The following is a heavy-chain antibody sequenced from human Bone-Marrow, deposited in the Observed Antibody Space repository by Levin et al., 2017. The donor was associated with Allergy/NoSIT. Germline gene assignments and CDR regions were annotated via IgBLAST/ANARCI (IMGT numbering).Heavy chain of an antibody. CDR2: IYSSGST. V-gene: IGHV4-4*07. J-gene: IGHJ4*02. CDR3: ARDGTFSGSYGTDY. CDR1: GGSINNYY. D-gene: IGHD1-26*01. Sequence: SQTLSLTCTVSGGSINNYYWSWIRPSAGKGLEWIGRIYSSGSTNYNPSLKSRVTLSVDTANKQFSLRLRSVTAACTAIYYCARDGTFSGSYGTDYWGQGTLVTVSS.